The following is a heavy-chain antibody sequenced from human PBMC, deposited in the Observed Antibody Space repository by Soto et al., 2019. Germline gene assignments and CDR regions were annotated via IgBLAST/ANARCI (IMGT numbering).Heavy chain of an antibody. J-gene: IGHJ3*02. CDR1: GYTFTGYY. D-gene: IGHD1-26*01. CDR2: INPNSGGT. Sequence: ASVKVSCKASGYTFTGYYMHWVRQAPGQGLEWMGWINPNSGGTNYAQKFQGWVTMTRDTSISTAYMELSRLRSDDTAVYYCAREAPWATRDDAFDIWGQGTMVTVSS. CDR3: AREAPWATRDDAFDI. V-gene: IGHV1-2*04.